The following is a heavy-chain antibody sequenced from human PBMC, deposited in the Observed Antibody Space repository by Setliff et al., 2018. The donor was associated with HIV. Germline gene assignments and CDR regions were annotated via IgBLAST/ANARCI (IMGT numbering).Heavy chain of an antibody. Sequence: PGGSLRLSCAASGFVFSNYAMNWVLQAPGKGLEWVSSITTSSGYFSYSDSVKGRFTISRDNAKKLVYLQMNSLRAEDTAIYYCARDRASSGYYARFDNWGQGTLVTVSS. J-gene: IGHJ4*02. CDR1: GFVFSNYA. D-gene: IGHD3-22*01. CDR3: ARDRASSGYYARFDN. CDR2: ITTSSGYF. V-gene: IGHV3-21*01.